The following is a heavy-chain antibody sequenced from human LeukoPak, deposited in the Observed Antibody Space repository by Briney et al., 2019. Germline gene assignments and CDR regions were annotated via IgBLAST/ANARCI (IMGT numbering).Heavy chain of an antibody. J-gene: IGHJ4*02. CDR2: ISYRGNT. CDR1: GGSVNGSRYY. D-gene: IGHD1-26*01. CDR3: AAHLVGATEDALVY. V-gene: IGHV4-39*07. Sequence: SETLSLTCTFSGGSVNGSRYYWGWIRQPSGKGLEWIGSISYRGNTFYNPALNSRVTISGDTSKNQFSLKLSSVTAADTAVYYCAAHLVGATEDALVYWGQGTLVTVSS.